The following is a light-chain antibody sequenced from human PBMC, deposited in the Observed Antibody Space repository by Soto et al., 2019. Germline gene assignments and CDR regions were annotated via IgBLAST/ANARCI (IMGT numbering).Light chain of an antibody. CDR1: SSNIGSNL. J-gene: IGLJ3*02. CDR2: SNN. Sequence: QSVLTQPPSASGTPGQRVTISCSGSSSNIGSNLVYWYQQLPGTAPKLLLYSNNMRPSGVPDRFSGSKSGTSASLAISGLRSEDEVDYYCAAWDDSLSGPVFGGGTKLTVL. CDR3: AAWDDSLSGPV. V-gene: IGLV1-47*02.